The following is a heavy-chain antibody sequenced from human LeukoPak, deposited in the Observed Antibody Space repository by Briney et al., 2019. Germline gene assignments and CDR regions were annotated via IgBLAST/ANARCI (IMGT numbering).Heavy chain of an antibody. CDR2: ITASGRTT. J-gene: IGHJ4*02. CDR3: ARESSRSSLDD. Sequence: GGSLRLSCAASGFTLRNYAMTWVRQAPGKGLEWVSSITASGRTTYYADFVKGRFTISRDNSKNTLYLQMNSLRVEDTAVYYCARESSRSSLDDWGRGTLVTVSS. CDR1: GFTLRNYA. V-gene: IGHV3-23*01. D-gene: IGHD6-13*01.